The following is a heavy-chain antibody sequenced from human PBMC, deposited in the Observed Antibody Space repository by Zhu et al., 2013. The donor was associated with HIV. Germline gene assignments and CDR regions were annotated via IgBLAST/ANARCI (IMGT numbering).Heavy chain of an antibody. CDR2: IYYSGST. CDR1: GGSISSGDYY. CDR3: ASQGFYSGYDLGIAVASSFDY. D-gene: IGHD5-12*01. Sequence: QVQLQESGPGLVKPSQTLSLTCTVSGGSISSGDYYWSWIRQPPGKGLEWIGYIYYSGSTYYNPSLKSRVTISVDTSKNQFSLKLSSVTAADTAVYYCASQGFYSGYDLGIAVASSFDYWGQGTLVTVSS. V-gene: IGHV4-30-4*01. J-gene: IGHJ4*02.